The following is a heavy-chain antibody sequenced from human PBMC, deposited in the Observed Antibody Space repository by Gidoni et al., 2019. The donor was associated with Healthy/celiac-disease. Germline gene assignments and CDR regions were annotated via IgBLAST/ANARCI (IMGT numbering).Heavy chain of an antibody. CDR3: ARRVLPGAMSYYMDV. CDR2: IYYSGST. V-gene: IGHV4-39*01. Sequence: QLQLQESGPGLVKPSETLSLTCTVSGGSISSSSYYWGWIRQPPGKGLEWIGSIYYSGSTYYNPSLKSRVTISVDTSKNQFSLKLSSVTAADTAVNYCARRVLPGAMSYYMDVWGKGTTVTVSS. CDR1: GGSISSSSYY. D-gene: IGHD2-2*01. J-gene: IGHJ6*03.